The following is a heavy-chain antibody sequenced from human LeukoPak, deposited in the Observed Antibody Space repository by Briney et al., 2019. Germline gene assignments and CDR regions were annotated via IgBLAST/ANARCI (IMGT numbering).Heavy chain of an antibody. D-gene: IGHD5-12*01. Sequence: SQTLSLTCTVSGGSISSGSYYWSWIRQPAGKGLEWIGRIYTSGSTNYNPSLKSRVTISVDTSKNQFSLKLSSVTAADTAVYYCAREGGRKWLRSYYFDYWGQGTLVTVSS. V-gene: IGHV4-61*02. CDR2: IYTSGST. J-gene: IGHJ4*02. CDR3: AREGGRKWLRSYYFDY. CDR1: GGSISSGSYY.